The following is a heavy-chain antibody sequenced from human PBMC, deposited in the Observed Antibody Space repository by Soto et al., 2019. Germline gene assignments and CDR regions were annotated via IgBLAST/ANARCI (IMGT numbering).Heavy chain of an antibody. Sequence: ASVKVSCKASGYTFTIYGISWVLQAPGQGLEWMGWISAYNGNTNYAQKLQGRVTMTTDTSTSTAYMELRSLRSDDTAVYYCARDHYYDSSGYYTSSLPAYWGQGTLVTVSS. D-gene: IGHD3-22*01. CDR1: GYTFTIYG. J-gene: IGHJ4*02. V-gene: IGHV1-18*01. CDR3: ARDHYYDSSGYYTSSLPAY. CDR2: ISAYNGNT.